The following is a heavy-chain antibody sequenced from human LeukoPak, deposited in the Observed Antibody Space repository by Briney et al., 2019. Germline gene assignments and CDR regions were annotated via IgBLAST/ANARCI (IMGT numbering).Heavy chain of an antibody. CDR1: GGSLSDYY. CDR2: INHSGST. J-gene: IGHJ5*02. Sequence: SETLSLTCAVYGGSLSDYYWSWIRQPPGKGLEWIGEINHSGSTNYNPSLKSRVTISVDTSKNQFSLKLSSVTAADTAVYYCASRYYDFWSDYSRGFDPWGQGTLVTVSS. V-gene: IGHV4-34*01. CDR3: ASRYYDFWSDYSRGFDP. D-gene: IGHD3-3*01.